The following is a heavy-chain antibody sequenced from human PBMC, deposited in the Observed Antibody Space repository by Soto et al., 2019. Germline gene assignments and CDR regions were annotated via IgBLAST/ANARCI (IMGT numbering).Heavy chain of an antibody. V-gene: IGHV3-21*01. CDR3: AREDSIIIPAVSDF. CDR1: GFAFNNYG. D-gene: IGHD2-2*01. J-gene: IGHJ4*01. Sequence: GGSLRLSCTVSGFAFNNYGINWVRQAPGKGLEWVSSISKSDYTYYSDSVKGRFTISRDNAKNSVSLQMNTLRVEDTAVYYCAREDSIIIPAVSDFGGQETLVAVSS. CDR2: ISKSDYT.